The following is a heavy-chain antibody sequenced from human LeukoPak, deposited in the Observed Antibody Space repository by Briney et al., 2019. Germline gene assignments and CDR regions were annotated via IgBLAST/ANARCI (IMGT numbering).Heavy chain of an antibody. D-gene: IGHD3-16*01. J-gene: IGHJ4*02. CDR2: ISGSGGST. Sequence: GGSLRLSCAASGFTFSSYAMSWVRQAPGKGLEWVSAISGSGGSTYYADSVKGRFTVSRDNAKNILYLQMNSLRPEDTAVYYCARVRGGNWGQGTLVTVSS. V-gene: IGHV3-23*01. CDR3: ARVRGGN. CDR1: GFTFSSYA.